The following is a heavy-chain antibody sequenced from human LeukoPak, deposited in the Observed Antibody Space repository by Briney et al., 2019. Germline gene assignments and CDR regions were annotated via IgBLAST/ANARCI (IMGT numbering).Heavy chain of an antibody. V-gene: IGHV3-15*01. CDR2: IKSNTDGGTT. CDR3: ARGETSSYDY. CDR1: GFTFSNAW. J-gene: IGHJ4*02. Sequence: PGGSLRLSCAASGFTFSNAWMSWVRQAPGKGPEWVGRIKSNTDGGTTDYAAPVKGRFTISRDDSKNTLYLQMNSLRAEDTAVYYCARGETSSYDYWGQGTLVTVSS. D-gene: IGHD2-2*01.